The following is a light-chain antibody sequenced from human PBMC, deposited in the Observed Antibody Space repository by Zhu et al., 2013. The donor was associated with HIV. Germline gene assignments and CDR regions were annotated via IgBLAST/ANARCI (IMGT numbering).Light chain of an antibody. CDR2: DAS. V-gene: IGKV1-5*01. CDR3: QQYDSHSETLT. J-gene: IGKJ4*01. Sequence: DVQLTQSPPYLSASVGDKVVISCRASQDVIRWLAWYQHKVGESPKVLIYDASVRPSGVPSRFSGRGSGRDFTLTIAGLQSDDSATYYCQQYDSHSETLTFGGGTKVEI. CDR1: QDVIRW.